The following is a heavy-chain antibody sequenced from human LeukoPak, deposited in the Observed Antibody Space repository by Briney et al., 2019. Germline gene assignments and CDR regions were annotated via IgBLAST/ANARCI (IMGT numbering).Heavy chain of an antibody. J-gene: IGHJ4*02. CDR2: ISGSGGST. V-gene: IGHV3-23*01. CDR1: GFTFRSYA. Sequence: GGSLPLSCAASGFTFRSYAISWVRQAPGKGLEWVSAISGSGGSTYYADSVRGRFTISRDNSKNTLYLHMNSLRAEDTALYYCARNYYEPTYNYYFDCWGQGTLVSVSS. D-gene: IGHD1-20*01. CDR3: ARNYYEPTYNYYFDC.